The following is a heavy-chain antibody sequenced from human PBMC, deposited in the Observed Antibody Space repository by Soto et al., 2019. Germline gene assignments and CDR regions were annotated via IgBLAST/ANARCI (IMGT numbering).Heavy chain of an antibody. D-gene: IGHD5-18*01. J-gene: IGHJ4*02. V-gene: IGHV4-59*01. CDR3: VREASIGYGHSIDQ. Sequence: SETLSLTCAVSGVSISSYYWSWILQPPGKGLEWIGYNYYSGTTNYNPSLKSRVTISVDTSKNQFFLRLTSVTAAVTAVYYCVREASIGYGHSIDQWGPGTLVTVSS. CDR1: GVSISSYY. CDR2: NYYSGTT.